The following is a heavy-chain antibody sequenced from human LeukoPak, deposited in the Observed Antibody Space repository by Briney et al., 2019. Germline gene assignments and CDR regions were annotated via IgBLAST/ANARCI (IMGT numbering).Heavy chain of an antibody. D-gene: IGHD6-19*01. J-gene: IGHJ4*02. CDR3: ARDGLEWLALDY. CDR2: IIPILGIA. Sequence: ASVKVSCKASGGTFSSYAISWVRQAPGQGLEWMGRIIPILGIANYAQKFQGRVTITADKSTSTAYMELSSLRSEDTAVYYCARDGLEWLALDYWGQGTLVTVSS. CDR1: GGTFSSYA. V-gene: IGHV1-69*04.